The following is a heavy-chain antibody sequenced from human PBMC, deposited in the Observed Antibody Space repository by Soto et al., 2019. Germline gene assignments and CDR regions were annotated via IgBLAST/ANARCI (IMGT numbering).Heavy chain of an antibody. J-gene: IGHJ4*02. CDR1: RFDFSSYE. D-gene: IGHD2-8*01. CDR3: ARGGGYCTPTSCAIDS. Sequence: GGSLRLSCVASRFDFSSYEMSWVRQAAGKGLEWVSRVSLTGDRTNYAGSVKGRFTVSRDNFKNALYLEMDSLRPDDTAIYYCARGGGYCTPTSCAIDSWGRGTPVTVSS. V-gene: IGHV3-23*01. CDR2: VSLTGDRT.